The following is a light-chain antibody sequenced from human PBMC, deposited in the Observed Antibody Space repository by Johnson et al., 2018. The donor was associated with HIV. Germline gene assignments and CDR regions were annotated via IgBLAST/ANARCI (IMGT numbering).Light chain of an antibody. V-gene: IGLV1-51*01. CDR2: DNH. CDR1: SSNIGKNY. CDR3: GTWDSSLSAYV. Sequence: QSVLTQPPSVSAAPGQKVTISCSGSSSNIGKNYVSWYQQLPGTAPKLLIFDNHKRPSGIPDRFSGSTSGTSATLGITGLQTWDEADYYCGTWDSSLSAYVFGTGTKVTVL. J-gene: IGLJ1*01.